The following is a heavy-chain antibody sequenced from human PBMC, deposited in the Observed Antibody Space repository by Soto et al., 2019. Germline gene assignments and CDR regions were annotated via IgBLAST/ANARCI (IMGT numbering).Heavy chain of an antibody. Sequence: ASVKVSCKASGYTFTGYYVHWVRQAPGQGLEWMGWINPNSGDTFLAQRFQGRVTMNRDTSIGTAYMELRGLTSDDTAEYYCAKGGAIVAAGTRVYLYNAMDVWGQGTTVTVSS. CDR1: GYTFTGYY. CDR3: AKGGAIVAAGTRVYLYNAMDV. D-gene: IGHD1-26*01. V-gene: IGHV1-2*02. J-gene: IGHJ6*02. CDR2: INPNSGDT.